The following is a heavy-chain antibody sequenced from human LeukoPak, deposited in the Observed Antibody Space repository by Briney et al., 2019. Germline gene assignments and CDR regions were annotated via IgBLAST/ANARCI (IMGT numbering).Heavy chain of an antibody. J-gene: IGHJ5*02. CDR2: IRHDGTDQ. D-gene: IGHD7-27*01. Sequence: GRSLRLSCVGSGFTFSVHWVRQVSGKALEWPTFIRHDGTDQHYADSVRGRFAISRDNSKNTVYLQMNSLRPEDTALYYCAKDGNWASVSWGQGTLVTVSS. V-gene: IGHV3-30*02. CDR3: AKDGNWASVS. CDR1: GFTFS.